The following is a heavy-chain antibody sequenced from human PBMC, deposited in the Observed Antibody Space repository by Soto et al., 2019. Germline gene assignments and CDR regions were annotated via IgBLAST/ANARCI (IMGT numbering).Heavy chain of an antibody. V-gene: IGHV2-5*01. CDR3: AHRRLTTLTTIFDY. D-gene: IGHD4-17*01. CDR2: IYWNDDK. J-gene: IGHJ4*02. Sequence: GPTLVNPTQTLTLTCTFSGFSLSTSGVAVGWIRQPPGKALEWLALIYWNDDKRYSPSLNNRLTITKDTSKNQVVLAMTNMDPVDTATYFCAHRRLTTLTTIFDYWGQGTLVTVSS. CDR1: GFSLSTSGVA.